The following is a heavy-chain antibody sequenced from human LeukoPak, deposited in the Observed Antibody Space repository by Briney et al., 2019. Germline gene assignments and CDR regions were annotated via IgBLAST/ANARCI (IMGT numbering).Heavy chain of an antibody. D-gene: IGHD1-1*01. CDR1: GFTFTDSY. Sequence: GGSLRLSCAASGFTFTDSYMTWVRQAPGKGLEWLSYISGSGGDTNYADSVRGRFTISKDNAKNSLYLQMNSLRVEDTAVYYCARDPRTVRIWGQGTLVTVSS. J-gene: IGHJ4*02. CDR3: ARDPRTVRI. CDR2: ISGSGGDT. V-gene: IGHV3-11*06.